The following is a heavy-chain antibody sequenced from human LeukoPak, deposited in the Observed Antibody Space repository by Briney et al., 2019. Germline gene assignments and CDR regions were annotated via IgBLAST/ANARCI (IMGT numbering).Heavy chain of an antibody. V-gene: IGHV4-59*08. CDR3: ARRRAEGGSNGHYNWFDP. J-gene: IGHJ5*02. D-gene: IGHD6-13*01. Sequence: KPSETLSLTCTVSGDSINAYYWGWIRQPPGKGPEWIGYIYFSGTTKYDPSLESRVAISVDTSKNQFSLKLSSVTAADTAVYYCARRRAEGGSNGHYNWFDPWGQGILVTVSS. CDR1: GDSINAYY. CDR2: IYFSGTT.